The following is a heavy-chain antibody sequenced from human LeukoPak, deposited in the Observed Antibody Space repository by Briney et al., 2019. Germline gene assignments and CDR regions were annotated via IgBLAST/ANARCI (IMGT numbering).Heavy chain of an antibody. D-gene: IGHD7-27*01. Sequence: TGGSLRLSCAASGFTFSDAWMNWVRQAPGKGLEWVGRIKRKTDGGTTDYAAPVKGRFTISRDDSKHTLYLQMNSLKTEDTAVYYCTTGNWGPYWGQGTLVTVSS. CDR1: GFTFSDAW. CDR2: IKRKTDGGTT. V-gene: IGHV3-15*07. J-gene: IGHJ4*02. CDR3: TTGNWGPY.